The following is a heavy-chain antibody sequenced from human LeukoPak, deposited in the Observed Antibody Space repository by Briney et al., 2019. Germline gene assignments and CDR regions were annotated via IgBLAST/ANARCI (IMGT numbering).Heavy chain of an antibody. D-gene: IGHD2-15*01. CDR3: ARGGGYCSGGSCSHFDY. Sequence: PGGSLRLSCAASGFTFSSYWMSWVRQAPGKGLEWVAIIKQDGSEKYYVDSVKGRFTISRDNAKNSLYLQMNSLRAGDTAVYYCARGGGYCSGGSCSHFDYWGQGTLVTVSS. V-gene: IGHV3-7*01. CDR2: IKQDGSEK. J-gene: IGHJ4*02. CDR1: GFTFSSYW.